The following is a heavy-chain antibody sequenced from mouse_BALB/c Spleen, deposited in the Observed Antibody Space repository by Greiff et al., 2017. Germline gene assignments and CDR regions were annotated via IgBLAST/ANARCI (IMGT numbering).Heavy chain of an antibody. J-gene: IGHJ4*01. D-gene: IGHD2-12*01. CDR2: ISDGGSYT. Sequence: EVQGVESGGGLVKPGGSLKLSCAASGFTFSDYYMYWVRQTPEKRLEWVATISDGGSYTYYPDSVKGRFTISRDNAKNNLYLQMSSLKSEDTAMYYCARGYDVYAMDYWGQGTSVTVSS. CDR3: ARGYDVYAMDY. V-gene: IGHV5-4*02. CDR1: GFTFSDYY.